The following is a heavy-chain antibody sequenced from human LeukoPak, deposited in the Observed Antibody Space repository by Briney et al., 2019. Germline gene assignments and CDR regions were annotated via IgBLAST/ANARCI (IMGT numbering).Heavy chain of an antibody. CDR1: GFTFDDYA. CDR3: AKGSGDYVT. Sequence: GGSLRLSCAASGFTFDDYAMHWVRQAPGKGLEWVSGISWNSGSIGYADSVKGRFTISRDNAKNSLYLQMNSLRAEDTALYYCAKGSGDYVTWGQGTLVTVSS. J-gene: IGHJ4*02. D-gene: IGHD4-17*01. CDR2: ISWNSGSI. V-gene: IGHV3-9*01.